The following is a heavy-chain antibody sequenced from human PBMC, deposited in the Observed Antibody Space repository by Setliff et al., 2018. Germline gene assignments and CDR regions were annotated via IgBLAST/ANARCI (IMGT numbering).Heavy chain of an antibody. V-gene: IGHV4-59*08. D-gene: IGHD1-26*01. CDR1: GDSISRYY. CDR3: ARAPPNRYSGSYEYFYMDV. Sequence: LSLTCTVSGDSISRYYWSWIRQPPGKGLEWIGYIQNGGRTNYNPSLKSRVTLSVDTSNNQFSLKVSSVTAADTAVYYCARAPPNRYSGSYEYFYMDVWGKGTTVTVSS. CDR2: IQNGGRT. J-gene: IGHJ6*03.